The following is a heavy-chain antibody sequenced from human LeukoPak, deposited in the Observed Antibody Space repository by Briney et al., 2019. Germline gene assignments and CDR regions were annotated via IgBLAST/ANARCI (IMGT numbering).Heavy chain of an antibody. CDR2: INPNSGGT. J-gene: IGHJ4*02. D-gene: IGHD7-27*01. Sequence: GASVKVSCKASGYTFTGYYLHWVRQAPGQGLEWMGWINPNSGGTHFAQKFQGRLTISRDTSISTAYMELSRLSSDDTAIYYCARDENWGPDYWGQGTLVTVSS. V-gene: IGHV1-2*02. CDR3: ARDENWGPDY. CDR1: GYTFTGYY.